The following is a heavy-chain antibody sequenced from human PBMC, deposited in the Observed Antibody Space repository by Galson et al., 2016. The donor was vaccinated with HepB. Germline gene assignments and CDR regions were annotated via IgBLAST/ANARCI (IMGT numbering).Heavy chain of an antibody. CDR1: GYTFTSYG. CDR3: ARGSSSGFLNWFDP. Sequence: SVKVSCKASGYTFTSYGISWVRQAPGQGLEWMGWISAYNGNTNYAQKFQGRVTMTTDTSTSTAYMELRSLRSDDTAAYYCARGSSSGFLNWFDPWGQGTPVTVSS. CDR2: ISAYNGNT. V-gene: IGHV1-18*01. J-gene: IGHJ5*02. D-gene: IGHD3-22*01.